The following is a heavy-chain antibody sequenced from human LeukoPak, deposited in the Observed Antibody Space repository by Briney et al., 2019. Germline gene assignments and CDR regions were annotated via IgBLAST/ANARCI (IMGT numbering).Heavy chain of an antibody. CDR1: GFTFSSYS. CDR3: ARDRGSYPYYFDY. D-gene: IGHD1-26*01. J-gene: IGHJ4*02. Sequence: SGGSLRLSCAASGFTFSSYSMNWVRQAPGKGLEWVSSISSSSSYIYYADSVKGRFTVSRDNAKNSLYLQMNSLRAEDTAVYYCARDRGSYPYYFDYWGQGTLVTVSS. CDR2: ISSSSSYI. V-gene: IGHV3-21*01.